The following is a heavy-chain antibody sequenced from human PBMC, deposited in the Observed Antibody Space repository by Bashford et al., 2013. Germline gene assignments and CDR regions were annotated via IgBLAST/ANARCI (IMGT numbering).Heavy chain of an antibody. CDR1: ADSISTYY. Sequence: SSETLSLTCTVSADSISTYYWSWIRQPAGEPLQWIGRIHSGGNTNYNPSLKSRVTMSVDTSKNQFSLNLTSVTAADTAVYFCARNYGGTPAFDYWGQGSLVTVSS. D-gene: IGHD4-23*01. J-gene: IGHJ4*02. CDR2: IHSGGNT. CDR3: ARNYGGTPAFDY. V-gene: IGHV4-4*07.